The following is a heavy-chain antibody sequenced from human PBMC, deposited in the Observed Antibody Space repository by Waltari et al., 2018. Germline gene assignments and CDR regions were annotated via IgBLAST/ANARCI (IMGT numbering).Heavy chain of an antibody. CDR1: GGSISSSY. D-gene: IGHD3-16*01. Sequence: QVQLQESGPGLVKPSETLSLTCTVSGGSISSSYWSWIRQPPGNGLEWIGYIYYSGSTNYHTSRKSRVTISGDTSKNQFSLKLSSVTGADTDVYYCARGGGEMATDYWGQGTLVTVSS. J-gene: IGHJ4*02. CDR3: ARGGGEMATDY. V-gene: IGHV4-59*01. CDR2: IYYSGST.